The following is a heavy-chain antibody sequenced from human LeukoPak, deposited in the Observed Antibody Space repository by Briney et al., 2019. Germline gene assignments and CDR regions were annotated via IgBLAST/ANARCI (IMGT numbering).Heavy chain of an antibody. Sequence: SQTLSLTCAISGDSVSSNSVTWHWIRQSPSRGLEWLGRTYYRSTWYNDYAVSVRGRITVNPDTSKNQFSLHLNSVTPEDTAVYYCARRLTQYDCFDPWGQGILVSVSS. CDR3: ARRLTQYDCFDP. J-gene: IGHJ5*02. V-gene: IGHV6-1*01. D-gene: IGHD2-2*01. CDR2: TYYRSTWYN. CDR1: GDSVSSNSVT.